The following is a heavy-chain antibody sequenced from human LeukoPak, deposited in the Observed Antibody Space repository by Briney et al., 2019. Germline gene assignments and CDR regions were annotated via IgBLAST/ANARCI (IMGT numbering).Heavy chain of an antibody. CDR2: IIPIFGTA. CDR1: GGTFSSYA. Sequence: SVKVSCTASGGTFSSYAISWVRQAPGQGLEWMGGIIPIFGTANYAQKFQGRVTITADESTSTAYMELSSLRSEDTAVYYCAREHCSSTSCYRIAFDIWGQGTMVTVSS. CDR3: AREHCSSTSCYRIAFDI. V-gene: IGHV1-69*13. D-gene: IGHD2-2*01. J-gene: IGHJ3*02.